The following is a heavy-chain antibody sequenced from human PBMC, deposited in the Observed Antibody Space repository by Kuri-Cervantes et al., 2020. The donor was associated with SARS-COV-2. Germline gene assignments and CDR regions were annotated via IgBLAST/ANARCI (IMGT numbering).Heavy chain of an antibody. J-gene: IGHJ5*02. D-gene: IGHD6-19*01. CDR3: ARAASEETMSSGWYDH. CDR2: ISSSSSYT. Sequence: LSLTCAASGFTFSSYWMHWVRQAPGKGLEWVSYISSSSSYTNYADSVKGRFTISRDNAKNSLYLQMNSLRAEDTAVYYCARAASEETMSSGWYDHWGQGTLVTVSS. V-gene: IGHV3-11*05. CDR1: GFTFSSYW.